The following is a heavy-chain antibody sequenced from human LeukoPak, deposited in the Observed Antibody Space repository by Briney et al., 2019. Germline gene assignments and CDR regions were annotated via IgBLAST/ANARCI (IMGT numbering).Heavy chain of an antibody. V-gene: IGHV1-2*06. Sequence: ASVKVSCKASGYTFTSYYMHWVRQAPGQGLEWMGLINPSGSSTNYAQNFQGRVTMTRDTSNSTAYMELSSLTSDDTAVYYCARDRYYYDSSGYSGFDYWGQGTLVTVSS. D-gene: IGHD3-22*01. CDR1: GYTFTSYY. CDR2: INPSGSST. J-gene: IGHJ4*02. CDR3: ARDRYYYDSSGYSGFDY.